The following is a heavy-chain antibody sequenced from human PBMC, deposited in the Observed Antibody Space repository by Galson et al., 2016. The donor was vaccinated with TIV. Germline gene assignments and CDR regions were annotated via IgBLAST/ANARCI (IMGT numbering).Heavy chain of an antibody. CDR2: ISGSGDDT. D-gene: IGHD4-17*01. Sequence: SLRLSCAASGFRFDSYGSYGMHWVRQAPGKGLEWVSGISGSGDDTYSADSVRGRLTISRDNSENMLYQQMNSLRAEETAIYSCAKVRLFDGEYRDYWGRGTLVTVSS. V-gene: IGHV3-23*01. CDR3: AKVRLFDGEYRDY. CDR1: GFRFDSYGSYG. J-gene: IGHJ4*02.